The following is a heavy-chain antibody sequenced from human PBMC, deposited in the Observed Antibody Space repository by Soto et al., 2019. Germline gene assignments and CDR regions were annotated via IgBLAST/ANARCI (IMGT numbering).Heavy chain of an antibody. D-gene: IGHD2-8*01. CDR1: GGTFSSYA. V-gene: IGHV1-69*12. CDR2: IIPIFGTA. J-gene: IGHJ6*02. CDR3: AREFLMAGNYYYGMDV. Sequence: QVQLVQSGAEVKKPGSSVKVSCKASGGTFSSYAISWVRQAPGQGLEWMGGIIPIFGTANYAQKFQGRVTVTADESTRTANMELSRLRSEDTAVYYCAREFLMAGNYYYGMDVWGQGTTVTVSS.